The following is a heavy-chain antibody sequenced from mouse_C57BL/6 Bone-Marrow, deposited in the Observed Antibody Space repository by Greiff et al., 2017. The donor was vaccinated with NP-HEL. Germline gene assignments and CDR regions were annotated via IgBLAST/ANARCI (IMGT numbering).Heavy chain of an antibody. CDR1: GFTFSSYG. D-gene: IGHD1-1*02. J-gene: IGHJ3*01. CDR3: ARRDGSYPFAY. CDR2: ISSGGSYT. V-gene: IGHV5-6*01. Sequence: EVQRVESGGDLVKPGGSLKLSCAASGFTFSSYGMSWVRQTPDKRLEWVATISSGGSYTYYPDSVKGRFTISRDNAKNTLYLQMSRLKSEDTAMYYCARRDGSYPFAYWGQGTLVTVSA.